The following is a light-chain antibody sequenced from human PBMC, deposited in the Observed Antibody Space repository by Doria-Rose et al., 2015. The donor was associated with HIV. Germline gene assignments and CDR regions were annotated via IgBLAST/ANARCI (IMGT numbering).Light chain of an antibody. CDR1: QSTGSF. J-gene: IGKJ4*01. CDR3: QQSYSTPLT. CDR2: AAS. V-gene: IGKV1-39*01. Sequence: TQSPSSLSASVGDRVTITCRASQSTGSFLNWYQQKPGKAPKLLIYAASSFQNGVPSRFSGSGSGTDFTLTISSLQPEDFATYLCQQSYSTPLTFGGGTKVEIK.